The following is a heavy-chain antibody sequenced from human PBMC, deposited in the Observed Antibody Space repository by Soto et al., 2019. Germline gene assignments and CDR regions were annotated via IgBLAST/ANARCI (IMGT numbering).Heavy chain of an antibody. J-gene: IGHJ6*03. V-gene: IGHV1-3*01. CDR2: INAGNGNT. CDR1: GYTFTSYA. D-gene: IGHD3-9*01. Sequence: ASVKVSCKASGYTFTSYAMHWVRQAPGQRLEWMGWINAGNGNTKYSQKFQGRVTITRDTSASTAYMELSSLRSEDTAVYYCASHSVLRYFGSPAYYMDVWGKGTTVTVSS. CDR3: ASHSVLRYFGSPAYYMDV.